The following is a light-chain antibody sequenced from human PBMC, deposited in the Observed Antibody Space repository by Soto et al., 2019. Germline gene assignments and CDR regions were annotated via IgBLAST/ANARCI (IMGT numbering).Light chain of an antibody. CDR2: AAS. CDR3: QKYDSVPFT. Sequence: DIQMTQSPSSLSASVGDGVTITCRASQGIYNYLAWYQQKPGKVPKLLIYAASTLLSGVPSRFSGRGSGTDFTLTISSLQPEDVATYYCQKYDSVPFTFGPGTTVDIK. CDR1: QGIYNY. J-gene: IGKJ3*01. V-gene: IGKV1-27*01.